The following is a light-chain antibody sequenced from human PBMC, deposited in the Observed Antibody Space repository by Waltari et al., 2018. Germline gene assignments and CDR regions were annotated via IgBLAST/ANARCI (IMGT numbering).Light chain of an antibody. CDR2: DTS. J-gene: IGKJ5*01. V-gene: IGKV3D-15*01. Sequence: IVMTRSPATLSVSPGERVALSCRASQSVSTNFAWYQQRPGQAPRLLIYDTSTRATGIPARFSGSGSGTEFTLTINSLQSEDSAIYYCQQYENLITFGQGTRLEIK. CDR3: QQYENLIT. CDR1: QSVSTN.